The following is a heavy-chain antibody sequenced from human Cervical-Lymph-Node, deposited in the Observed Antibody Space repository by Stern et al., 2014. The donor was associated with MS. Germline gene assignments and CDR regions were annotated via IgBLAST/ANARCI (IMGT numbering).Heavy chain of an antibody. V-gene: IGHV4-4*07. Sequence: QVQLQESGPRQVKTAETLSLTCSVSRGSISTYYWSWIRQPAGKGLEWIGRVSTTGNIGSNPSLKNRVTMSVDPSKNQFSLQLNSVTAADTAMYFCARDGSWSPLDYWGQGILVTVSS. CDR3: ARDGSWSPLDY. D-gene: IGHD6-13*01. CDR1: RGSISTYY. J-gene: IGHJ4*02. CDR2: VSTTGNI.